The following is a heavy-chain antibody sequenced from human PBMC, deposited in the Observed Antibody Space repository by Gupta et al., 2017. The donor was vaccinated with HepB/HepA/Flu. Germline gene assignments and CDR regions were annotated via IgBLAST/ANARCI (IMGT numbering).Heavy chain of an antibody. Sequence: GEYGGGLVKPGQSLKLSCAASGFTFRNAWMSWVRQAPGKGLEWVGRVKSNTDGGTTDYAAPVKGRFTVSRDDSKNKVFLQMNSLRTEDTDVYYCTTDEVRWQIDLGLWGQGTMVTVSS. CDR1: GFTFRNAW. CDR3: TTDEVRWQIDLGL. V-gene: IGHV3-15*05. CDR2: VKSNTDGGTT. D-gene: IGHD4-23*01. J-gene: IGHJ3*01.